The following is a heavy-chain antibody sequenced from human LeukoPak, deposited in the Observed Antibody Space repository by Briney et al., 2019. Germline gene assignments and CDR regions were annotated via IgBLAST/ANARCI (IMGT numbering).Heavy chain of an antibody. CDR2: ITSSGGST. CDR3: AKSNTESQTTVGN. Sequence: GGSLRLSCTASGLSFSSYNMNWVRQAPGKGLEWVSAITSSGGSTYCTDSVRGRFTISRDNSKNTLYLQMNSLRAEDTAVYYCAKSNTESQTTVGNWGQGTLVSVSS. V-gene: IGHV3-23*01. J-gene: IGHJ4*02. CDR1: GLSFSSYN. D-gene: IGHD1-14*01.